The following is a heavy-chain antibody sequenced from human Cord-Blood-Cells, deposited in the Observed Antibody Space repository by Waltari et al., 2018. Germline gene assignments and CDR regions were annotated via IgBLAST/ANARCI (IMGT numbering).Heavy chain of an antibody. Sequence: EVQLVVSGGGWVQPGGSLRLACAASGSTFSSDWTCWVRQAPGKGLEWVANRKQDGSEKYYVDSVKGRFTISRDNAKNSLYLQMNSLRAEDTAVYYCARAGDSIAAAGDYWGQGTLVTVSS. D-gene: IGHD6-13*01. CDR3: ARAGDSIAAAGDY. J-gene: IGHJ4*02. CDR1: GSTFSSDW. V-gene: IGHV3-7*05. CDR2: RKQDGSEK.